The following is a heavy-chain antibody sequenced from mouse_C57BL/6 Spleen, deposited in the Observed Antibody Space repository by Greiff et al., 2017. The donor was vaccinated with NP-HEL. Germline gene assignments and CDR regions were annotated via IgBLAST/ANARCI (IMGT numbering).Heavy chain of an antibody. D-gene: IGHD2-4*01. Sequence: EVQLVESGGGLVKPGGSLKLSCAASGFTFSSYALSWVRQTPEKRLEWVATISDGGSYTYYPANVKGRFTISRDNAKNNLYLQMSHLKSEDTAMYYCARDYDYPFYAMDYWGQGTSVTVSS. J-gene: IGHJ4*01. CDR2: ISDGGSYT. CDR3: ARDYDYPFYAMDY. CDR1: GFTFSSYA. V-gene: IGHV5-4*01.